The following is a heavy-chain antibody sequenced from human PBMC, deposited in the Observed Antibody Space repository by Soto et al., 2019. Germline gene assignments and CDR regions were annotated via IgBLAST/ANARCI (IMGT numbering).Heavy chain of an antibody. D-gene: IGHD3-3*01. V-gene: IGHV1-18*01. Sequence: ASVKVSCKASGYTFTSYGISWVRQAPGQGLEWMGWISAYNGNTNYAQKLQGGVTMTTDTSTSTAYMELRSLRSDDTAVYYCARYSHYDFWSGYFAPAALERNWFDPWGQGTLVTVSS. CDR2: ISAYNGNT. CDR1: GYTFTSYG. J-gene: IGHJ5*02. CDR3: ARYSHYDFWSGYFAPAALERNWFDP.